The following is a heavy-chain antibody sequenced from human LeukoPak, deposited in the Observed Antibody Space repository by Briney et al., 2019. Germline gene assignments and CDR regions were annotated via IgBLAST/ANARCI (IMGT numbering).Heavy chain of an antibody. Sequence: ASVKVSCKVSGYTLTELSMHCVRQAPGKGLEWMGGFDPEDGETIYAQKFQGRVTMTEDTSTDTAYMELSSLRSEDTAVYYCATDLSSGWYLGYWGQGTLVTVSS. V-gene: IGHV1-24*01. J-gene: IGHJ4*02. CDR3: ATDLSSGWYLGY. CDR2: FDPEDGET. D-gene: IGHD6-19*01. CDR1: GYTLTELS.